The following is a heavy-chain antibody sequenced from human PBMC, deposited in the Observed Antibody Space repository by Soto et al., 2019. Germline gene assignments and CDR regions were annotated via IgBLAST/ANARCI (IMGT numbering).Heavy chain of an antibody. CDR2: ISGSDGKT. Sequence: GGSLRLSCAASGFSFGSYALSWVRQAPGKGLEWVSTISGSDGKTFYADSVNGRFSISRDTSQNTLYLQMNSLRADDTALYYCARWSYLDYWGQGTRVTVSS. CDR3: ARWSYLDY. J-gene: IGHJ4*02. V-gene: IGHV3-23*01. CDR1: GFSFGSYA. D-gene: IGHD3-3*01.